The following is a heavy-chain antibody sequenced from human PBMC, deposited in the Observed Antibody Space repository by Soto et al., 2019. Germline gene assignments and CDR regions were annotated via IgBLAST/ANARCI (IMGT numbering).Heavy chain of an antibody. CDR1: GFTFSSYG. V-gene: IGHV3-33*01. Sequence: GGSLRLSCAASGFTFSSYGMHSVRQAPGKGLEWVAVIWYDGSNKYYADSVKGRFTISRDNSKNTLYLQMNSLRAEDTAVYYCARDEGRYYDFWSGYSDYGMDVWGQGTTVTVS. CDR2: IWYDGSNK. J-gene: IGHJ6*02. D-gene: IGHD3-3*01. CDR3: ARDEGRYYDFWSGYSDYGMDV.